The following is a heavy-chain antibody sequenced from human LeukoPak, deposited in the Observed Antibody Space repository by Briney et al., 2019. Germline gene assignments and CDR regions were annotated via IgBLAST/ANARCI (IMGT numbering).Heavy chain of an antibody. CDR1: GYTFTSYA. V-gene: IGHV7-4-1*02. D-gene: IGHD4-17*01. CDR3: ARVVHDYGDYELVY. Sequence: ASVKVSCKASGYTFTSYAMNWVRRAPGQGLEWMGWINTNTGNPTYAQGFTGRFVFSLDTSVSTAYLQISSLKAEDTAVYYCARVVHDYGDYELVYWGQGTLVTVSS. CDR2: INTNTGNP. J-gene: IGHJ4*02.